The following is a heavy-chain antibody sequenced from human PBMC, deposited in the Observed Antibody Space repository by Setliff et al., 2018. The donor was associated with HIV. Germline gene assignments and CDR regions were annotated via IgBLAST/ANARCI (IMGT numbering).Heavy chain of an antibody. V-gene: IGHV1-69*10. D-gene: IGHD3-9*01. CDR2: IIPILGIA. CDR1: GGTFSSYA. J-gene: IGHJ6*02. CDR3: ARGSVLRYFDWLLPHYGMDV. Sequence: SVKVSCKASGGTFSSYAISWVRQAPGQGLEWMGGIIPILGIANYAQKFQGRVTITADKSTSTAYMELSSLRSEDTAVYYCARGSVLRYFDWLLPHYGMDVWGQGTTVTVSS.